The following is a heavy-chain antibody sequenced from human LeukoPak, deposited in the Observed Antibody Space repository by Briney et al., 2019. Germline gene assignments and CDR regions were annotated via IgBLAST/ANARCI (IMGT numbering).Heavy chain of an antibody. D-gene: IGHD3-10*01. J-gene: IGHJ5*02. CDR3: AKDQRFGELYHTPDNWFDP. V-gene: IGHV3-23*01. Sequence: GGSLRLSCAASGFTFSSYAMSWVRQAPGKGLEWVSAISGSGGSTYYADSVKGRFTISRENSKNTLYLQMTSLRAEDTAVYYCAKDQRFGELYHTPDNWFDPWGQGTLVTVSS. CDR2: ISGSGGST. CDR1: GFTFSSYA.